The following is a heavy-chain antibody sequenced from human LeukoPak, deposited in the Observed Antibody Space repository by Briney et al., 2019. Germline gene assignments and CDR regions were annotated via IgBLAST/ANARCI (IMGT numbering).Heavy chain of an antibody. CDR3: ARAIPASNDYYDSSGYPSLPDY. J-gene: IGHJ4*02. CDR1: GFTFSDYY. V-gene: IGHV3-11*04. CDR2: ISSSGSTI. Sequence: GGSLRLSCAASGFTFSDYYMSWIRQAPGKGLEWVSYISSSGSTIYYADSVKGRFTISRDNAKNSLYLQMNSLRAEDTAAYYCARAIPASNDYYDSSGYPSLPDYWGQGTLVTVSS. D-gene: IGHD3-22*01.